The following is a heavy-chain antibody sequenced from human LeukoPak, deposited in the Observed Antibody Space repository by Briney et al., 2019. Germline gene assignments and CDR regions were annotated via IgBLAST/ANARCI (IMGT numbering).Heavy chain of an antibody. D-gene: IGHD3-22*01. CDR3: ARDSVVDTRDY. V-gene: IGHV3-53*05. J-gene: IGHJ4*02. CDR1: GFTFSSNY. Sequence: PGGSLRLSCAASGFTFSSNYMTWVRQAPGKGLQWVSVIYSGGGTYYADSVKGRFTISRDNSKNTLHLQMNSLRPEDTAVYYCARDSVVDTRDYWGQGTLVTVS. CDR2: IYSGGGT.